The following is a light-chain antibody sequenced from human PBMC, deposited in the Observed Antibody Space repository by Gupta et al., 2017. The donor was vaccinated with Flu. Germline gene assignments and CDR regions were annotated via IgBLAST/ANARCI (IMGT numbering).Light chain of an antibody. J-gene: IGLJ3*02. CDR1: SNNVGNQG. V-gene: IGLV10-54*04. CDR2: RNN. CDR3: SAWDSSLSAWV. Sequence: TATLTSTGNSNNVGNQGAACLQQHQGHPPKLLSYRNNNRPSGIAERFSASRSGNTASLTITGLQPEDEADYYCSAWDSSLSAWVFGGGTKLTVL.